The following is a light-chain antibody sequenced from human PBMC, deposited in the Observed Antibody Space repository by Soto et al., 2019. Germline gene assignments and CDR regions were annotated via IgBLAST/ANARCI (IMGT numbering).Light chain of an antibody. CDR3: QQYNSYPWT. CDR2: AAS. CDR1: HSISSW. V-gene: IGKV1-5*01. J-gene: IGKJ1*01. Sequence: DIQMTQSPSTLSASVGDRVTITCRASHSISSWLAWYQQKPGKAPNLLIYAASTLESGVPSRFSGSGSGTEFTLTISSLQPDDFATYYCQQYNSYPWTFGQGTKVEIK.